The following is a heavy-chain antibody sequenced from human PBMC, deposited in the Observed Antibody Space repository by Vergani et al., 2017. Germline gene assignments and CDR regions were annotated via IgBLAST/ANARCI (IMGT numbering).Heavy chain of an antibody. CDR1: GYSISSGYY. Sequence: QVQLQESGPGLVKPSETLSLTCTVSGYSISSGYYWGWIRQPPGKGLEWIGSIYHSGSTYYNPSLKSRVTISVDTSKNQFSLKLSSVTAADTAVYYWARESSVGYYDILSPWGYWGQGTLVTVSS. J-gene: IGHJ4*02. CDR2: IYHSGST. D-gene: IGHD3-9*01. V-gene: IGHV4-38-2*02. CDR3: ARESSVGYYDILSPWGY.